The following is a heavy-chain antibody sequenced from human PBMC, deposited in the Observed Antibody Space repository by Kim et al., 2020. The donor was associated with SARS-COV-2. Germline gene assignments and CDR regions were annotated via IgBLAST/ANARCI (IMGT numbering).Heavy chain of an antibody. V-gene: IGHV1-69*13. J-gene: IGHJ3*02. CDR1: GGTFSSYA. Sequence: SVKVSCKASGGTFSSYAISWVRQAPGQGVEWMGGIIPIFGTANYAQKFQGRVTITADESTSTAYMELSSLRSEDTAVYYCATPEYGSGYYTTGAFDIWGQGTMVTVSS. CDR3: ATPEYGSGYYTTGAFDI. D-gene: IGHD3-22*01. CDR2: IIPIFGTA.